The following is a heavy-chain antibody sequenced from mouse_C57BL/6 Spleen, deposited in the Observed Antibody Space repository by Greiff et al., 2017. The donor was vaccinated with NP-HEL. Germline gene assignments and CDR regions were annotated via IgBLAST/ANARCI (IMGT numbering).Heavy chain of an antibody. V-gene: IGHV1-50*01. CDR2: IDPSDSYT. J-gene: IGHJ3*01. D-gene: IGHD2-2*01. CDR1: GYTFTSYW. CDR3: ARSIYYGYSWFAY. Sequence: QVQLKQPGAELVKPGASVKLSCKASGYTFTSYWMQWVKQRPGQGLEWIGEIDPSDSYTNYNQKFKGKATLTVDTSSSTAYMQLSSLTSEDSAVYYCARSIYYGYSWFAYWGQGTLVTVSA.